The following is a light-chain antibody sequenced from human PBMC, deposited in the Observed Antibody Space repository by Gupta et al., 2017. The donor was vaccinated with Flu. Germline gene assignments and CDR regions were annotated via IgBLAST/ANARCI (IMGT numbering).Light chain of an antibody. J-gene: IGKJ2*03. CDR1: QTIFSSY. CDR2: GAS. CDR3: QQEDSSAYS. V-gene: IGKV3-20*01. Sequence: EIVLTQSPGTLSLSPGERATLSCRTSQTIFSSYLGWYQQKPGQAPRLLIYGASSRATGIPDRFSGSGSGTDFTLTISRLEPEDFAVYYCQQEDSSAYSFGQGTKLEIK.